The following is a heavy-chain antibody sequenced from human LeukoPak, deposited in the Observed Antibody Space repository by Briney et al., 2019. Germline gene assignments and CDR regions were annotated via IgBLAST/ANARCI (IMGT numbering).Heavy chain of an antibody. CDR2: IIPILGIA. J-gene: IGHJ2*01. D-gene: IGHD3-22*01. CDR1: GGTFSSYT. V-gene: IGHV1-69*04. CDR3: ARDHHYYDSHWYFDL. Sequence: SVKVSCKASGGTFSSYTISWVRQAPGQGLEWMGRIIPILGIANYAQKFQGRVTITADKSTSTACMELSSLRSEDTAVYYCARDHHYYDSHWYFDLWGRGTLVTVSS.